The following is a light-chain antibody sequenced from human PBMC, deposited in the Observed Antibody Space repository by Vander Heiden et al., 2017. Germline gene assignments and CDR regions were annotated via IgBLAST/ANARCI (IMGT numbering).Light chain of an antibody. CDR3: MQALQTPLT. J-gene: IGKJ4*01. V-gene: IGKV2-28*01. CDR2: LGS. CDR1: QSLLHSNGYNY. Sequence: DIVMTQSPLSLPVTPGEPASISCRSSQSLLHSNGYNYLDWYLQKPGQSPQLLIYLGSNRASGVPDRCSGSGSGTDFTLKSSRVEAEDVGVYYCMQALQTPLTFGGGTKVEIK.